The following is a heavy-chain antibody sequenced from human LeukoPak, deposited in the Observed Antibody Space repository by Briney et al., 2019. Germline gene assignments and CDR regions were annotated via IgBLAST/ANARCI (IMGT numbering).Heavy chain of an antibody. CDR3: AKGGRSTPYYFDY. Sequence: GRSLRLSCAASGFTFSSYAMSWVRQAPGKGLEWVSAISGSGGSTYYADSVKGRFTISRDNSKNTLYLQMNSLRAEDTAVYYCAKGGRSTPYYFDYWGQGTLVTVSS. CDR2: ISGSGGST. CDR1: GFTFSSYA. V-gene: IGHV3-23*01. D-gene: IGHD3-10*01. J-gene: IGHJ4*02.